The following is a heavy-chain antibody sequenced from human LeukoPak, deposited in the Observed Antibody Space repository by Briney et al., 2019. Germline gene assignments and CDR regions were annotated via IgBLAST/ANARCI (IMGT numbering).Heavy chain of an antibody. D-gene: IGHD3-3*01. CDR1: GFTFSSYW. CDR2: IKQDGSEK. J-gene: IGHJ3*02. CDR3: ARGPYDFWSGPRGAFDI. V-gene: IGHV3-7*01. Sequence: GGSLRLSCAASGFTFSSYWMSWVRQAPGKGLEWVANIKQDGSEKYYVDSVKGRFTISRDNAKNSLYLQMNSLRAEDTAVYYCARGPYDFWSGPRGAFDIWGQGTMVTVSS.